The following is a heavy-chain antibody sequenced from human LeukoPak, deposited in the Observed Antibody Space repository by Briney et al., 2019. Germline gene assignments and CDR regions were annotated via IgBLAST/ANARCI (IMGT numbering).Heavy chain of an antibody. CDR1: GFTFSSYW. D-gene: IGHD2-15*01. V-gene: IGHV3-7*05. Sequence: PGGSLRLSCAASGFTFSSYWTSWVRQAPGKGLEWVANIKQDGSEKYYVDSVKGRFTISRDNAKNSLYLQMNSLRAEDTAVYYCARDHCSGGSCYSWSFYYYYGMDVWGQGTTVTVSS. CDR2: IKQDGSEK. J-gene: IGHJ6*02. CDR3: ARDHCSGGSCYSWSFYYYYGMDV.